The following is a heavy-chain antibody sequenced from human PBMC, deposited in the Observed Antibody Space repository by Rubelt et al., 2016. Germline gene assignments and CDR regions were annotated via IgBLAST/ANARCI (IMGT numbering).Heavy chain of an antibody. CDR2: INHSGST. D-gene: IGHD1-1*01. V-gene: IGHV4-34*01. J-gene: IGHJ5*02. CDR3: ARYKPGTEWFDP. Sequence: YWSWIRQPPGKGLEWIGEINHSGSTNYNPSLKSRVTISVDKSKNQFSLKVSSMTAADTAVYYCARYKPGTEWFDPWGQGTLVTVSS. CDR1: Y.